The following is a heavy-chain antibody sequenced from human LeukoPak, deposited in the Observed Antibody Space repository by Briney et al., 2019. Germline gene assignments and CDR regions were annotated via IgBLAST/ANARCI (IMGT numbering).Heavy chain of an antibody. V-gene: IGHV3-21*01. CDR1: GFTFSSYS. D-gene: IGHD3-22*01. J-gene: IGHJ4*02. CDR2: ISSSSSYI. Sequence: WGSLRLSCAASGFTFSSYSMNWVRQAPGKGLEWVSSISSSSSYIYYADSVKGRFTISRDNAKNSLYLQMNSLRAEDTAVYYCARDSSDGFDYWGQGTLVTVSS. CDR3: ARDSSDGFDY.